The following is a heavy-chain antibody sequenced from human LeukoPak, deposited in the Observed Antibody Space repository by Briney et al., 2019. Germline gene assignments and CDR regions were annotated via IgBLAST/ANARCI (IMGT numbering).Heavy chain of an antibody. D-gene: IGHD4-17*01. J-gene: IGHJ4*02. V-gene: IGHV4-31*03. CDR3: ASSTTVTPYYFDY. Sequence: PSETLSLTCTVSGGSISSGGYYWSWIRQHPGKGLEWIGYIYYSGSTYYNPSLKSRVTISVDTSKNQFSLKLNSVTAADTAVYYCASSTTVTPYYFDYWGQGTLVTVSS. CDR2: IYYSGST. CDR1: GGSISSGGYY.